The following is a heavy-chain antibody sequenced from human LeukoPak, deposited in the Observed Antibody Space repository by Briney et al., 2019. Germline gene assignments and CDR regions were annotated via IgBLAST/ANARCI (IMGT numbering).Heavy chain of an antibody. CDR1: GFTFSSYA. CDR2: ISYDGSNK. V-gene: IGHV3-30-3*01. Sequence: GRSLRLSCAASGFTFSSYAMHWVRQAPGKGLEWVAVISYDGSNKYYADSVKGRFTISRDNSKNTLYLQMNSLRAEDTAVYYCARSLSGEEGLGYWGQGTLVTVSS. J-gene: IGHJ4*02. D-gene: IGHD2/OR15-2a*01. CDR3: ARSLSGEEGLGY.